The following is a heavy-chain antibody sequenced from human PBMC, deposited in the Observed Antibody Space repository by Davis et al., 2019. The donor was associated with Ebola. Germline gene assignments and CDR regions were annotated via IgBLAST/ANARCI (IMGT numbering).Heavy chain of an antibody. CDR3: VPGTWI. V-gene: IGHV3-9*01. D-gene: IGHD5-18*01. CDR1: GFTFDDYA. CDR2: ISWNSGSI. Sequence: SLKISCAASGFTFDDYAMHWVRQAPGKGLEWVSGISWNSGSIGYADSVKGRFTISRDNAKNSLYLQMSTLRVEDTAIYYCVPGTWIRGQGTLVTVSS. J-gene: IGHJ4*02.